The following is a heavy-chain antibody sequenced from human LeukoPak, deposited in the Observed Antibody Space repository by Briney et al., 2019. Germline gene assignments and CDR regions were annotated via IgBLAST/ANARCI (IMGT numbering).Heavy chain of an antibody. Sequence: SETLSLTCTVSGGSISSYSWSWLRQPPGKGLEWIGYIHYNGSPNYNPSLKSRVTISVDTSKNQFSLKLSSVTAADTAVYYCARGGVTIFGVATPTNWFDPWGQGTLVTVSS. CDR3: ARGGVTIFGVATPTNWFDP. J-gene: IGHJ5*02. CDR1: GGSISSYS. D-gene: IGHD3-3*01. CDR2: IHYNGSP. V-gene: IGHV4-59*01.